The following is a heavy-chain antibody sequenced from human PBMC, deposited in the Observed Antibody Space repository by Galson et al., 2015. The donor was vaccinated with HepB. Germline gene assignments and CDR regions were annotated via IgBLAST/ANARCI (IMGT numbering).Heavy chain of an antibody. CDR3: TRSYYYDSSGLNYYGMDV. V-gene: IGHV3-15*01. CDR2: IKSKTDGGTT. Sequence: SLRLSCAASGFTFSNAWMSWVRQAPGKGLEWVGRIKSKTDGGTTDYAAPVKGRFTISRDDSKNTLYLQMNSLKTEDTAVYYCTRSYYYDSSGLNYYGMDVWGQGTTVTVSS. CDR1: GFTFSNAW. J-gene: IGHJ6*02. D-gene: IGHD3-22*01.